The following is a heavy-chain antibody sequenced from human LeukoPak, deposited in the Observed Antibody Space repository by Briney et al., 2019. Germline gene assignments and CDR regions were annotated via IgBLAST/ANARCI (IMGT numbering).Heavy chain of an antibody. CDR3: ARVGSGGNYGAFDI. D-gene: IGHD1-26*01. Sequence: ASVKVSCKASGGTFSSYAISWVRQAPGQGLEWMGGIIPIFGTANYAQKFQGRVTITADESTSTAYMGLSSLRSEDTAVYYCARVGSGGNYGAFDIWGQGTMVTVSS. V-gene: IGHV1-69*13. J-gene: IGHJ3*02. CDR2: IIPIFGTA. CDR1: GGTFSSYA.